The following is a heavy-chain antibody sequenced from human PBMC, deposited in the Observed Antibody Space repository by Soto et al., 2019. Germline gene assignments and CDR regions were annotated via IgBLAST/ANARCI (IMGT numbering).Heavy chain of an antibody. CDR1: GFTFSTYV. J-gene: IGHJ1*01. CDR2: ISYDGKSE. V-gene: IGHV3-30*04. Sequence: QVQLVESGGGVVQPGRSLRLSCAASGFTFSTYVMHWVRQAPGKGLAWVAAISYDGKSEHYADSVKGRLTISRDNSKNTVYVQMDTLIAEDPAVYYCATEDHSSGHAGTFQHWGQGTLVTVSS. D-gene: IGHD6-19*01. CDR3: ATEDHSSGHAGTFQH.